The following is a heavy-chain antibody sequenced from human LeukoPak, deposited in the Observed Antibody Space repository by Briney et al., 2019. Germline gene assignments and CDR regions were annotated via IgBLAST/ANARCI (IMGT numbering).Heavy chain of an antibody. D-gene: IGHD5-12*01. CDR3: ARVGGYSGYDLAQKPDY. Sequence: GGSLRLSCAASGFTFSSYSMNWVRQAPGKGLEWVSYISSSSSTIYYADSVKGRFTISRDNAKNSLYLQMNSLRAEDTAVYYCARVGGYSGYDLAQKPDYWGQGTLVTVSS. J-gene: IGHJ4*02. CDR1: GFTFSSYS. CDR2: ISSSSSTI. V-gene: IGHV3-48*01.